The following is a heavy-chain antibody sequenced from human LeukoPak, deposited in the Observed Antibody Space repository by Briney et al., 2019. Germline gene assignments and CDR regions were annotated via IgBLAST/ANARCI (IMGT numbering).Heavy chain of an antibody. V-gene: IGHV1-46*01. J-gene: IGHJ6*02. D-gene: IGHD1-26*01. CDR3: ARDTTGGELRAWRVYYYYGMDV. CDR2: INPSGGST. CDR1: GYTFTSYY. Sequence: GASVKVSCKASGYTFTSYYMHWVRQAPGQGLEWMGIINPSGGSTSYAQKFQGRVTMTRDTSTSTVYMELSSLRSEDTAVYYCARDTTGGELRAWRVYYYYGMDVWGQGTTVTVSS.